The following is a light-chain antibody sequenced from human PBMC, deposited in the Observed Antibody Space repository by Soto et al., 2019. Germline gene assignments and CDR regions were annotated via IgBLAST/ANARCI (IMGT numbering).Light chain of an antibody. CDR1: QSVRSSY. Sequence: EIVLTQSPGTLSLSPGERATLSCRASQSVRSSYLAWYQQKPGPAPRLPIYGASSRATGIPAMFSGSGSGTDVTLTITSLEPEDFAVYYCQQYRTFGQGNKVDIK. J-gene: IGKJ1*01. CDR2: GAS. V-gene: IGKV3-20*01. CDR3: QQYRT.